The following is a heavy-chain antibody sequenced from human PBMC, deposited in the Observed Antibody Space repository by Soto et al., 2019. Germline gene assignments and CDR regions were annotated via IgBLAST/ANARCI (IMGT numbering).Heavy chain of an antibody. D-gene: IGHD6-6*01. J-gene: IGHJ6*02. V-gene: IGHV3-23*01. CDR3: AKAGGVSGSSSSHPCLNTPDYYYYGMDV. CDR2: ISGSGGST. CDR1: GFTFSSYA. Sequence: GGSLRLSCAASGFTFSSYAMSWVRQAPGKGLEWVSAISGSGGSTYYADSVKGRFTISRDNSKNTLYLQMNSLRAEDTAVYYCAKAGGVSGSSSSHPCLNTPDYYYYGMDVWGQGTTVTVSS.